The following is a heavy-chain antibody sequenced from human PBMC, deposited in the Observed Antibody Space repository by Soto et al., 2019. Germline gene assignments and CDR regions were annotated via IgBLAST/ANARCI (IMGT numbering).Heavy chain of an antibody. Sequence: VQLVESGGGLIQPGGSLRLSCVASGLTVSQNYMAWVRHAPEMGPQWVSVLYAEGSTYYTESVKGRFTISRDPSKNTLFLQMDGLRAEDTAVYYCVRTRPSGENYGMDVWGQGTTVTVSS. V-gene: IGHV3-53*01. J-gene: IGHJ6*02. D-gene: IGHD1-26*01. CDR1: GLTVSQNY. CDR2: LYAEGST. CDR3: VRTRPSGENYGMDV.